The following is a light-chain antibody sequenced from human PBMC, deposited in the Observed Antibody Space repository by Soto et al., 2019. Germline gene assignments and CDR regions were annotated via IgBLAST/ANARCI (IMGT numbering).Light chain of an antibody. J-gene: IGKJ5*01. Sequence: PGERATVSCWASLSVSGNFLAWYQQKPGQAPRLLIYCASSRATGIPDRITGSASGTDFAPTISILAPEYSAVYYCQPSGSSSTFGLGTRLEIK. V-gene: IGKV3-20*01. CDR2: CAS. CDR3: QPSGSSST. CDR1: LSVSGNF.